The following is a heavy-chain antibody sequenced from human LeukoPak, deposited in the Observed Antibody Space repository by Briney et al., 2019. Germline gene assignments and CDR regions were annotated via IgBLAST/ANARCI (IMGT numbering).Heavy chain of an antibody. D-gene: IGHD6-13*01. J-gene: IGHJ4*02. Sequence: ASVKVSCKASGYTFTSYAMHWVRQAPGQRLEWMGWINAGNGNTKYSQKFQGRVTITRDTSASTAYMELGSLRSEDTAVYYCARLPAIAAAGFPFDYWGQGTLVTVSS. CDR2: INAGNGNT. CDR3: ARLPAIAAAGFPFDY. V-gene: IGHV1-3*01. CDR1: GYTFTSYA.